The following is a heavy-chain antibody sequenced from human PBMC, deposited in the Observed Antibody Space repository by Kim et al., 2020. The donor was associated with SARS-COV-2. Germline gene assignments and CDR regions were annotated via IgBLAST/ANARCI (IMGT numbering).Heavy chain of an antibody. V-gene: IGHV1-3*01. Sequence: ASVKVSCKASGYTFTSYAMHWVRQAPGQRLEWMGWLNAGNGNTKYSQKFQDRVTITRDTSASTAYMELSSLRSEDTAVYYCARDSYYDIFRYYYYYMDVWGKGTTVTVSS. CDR2: LNAGNGNT. J-gene: IGHJ6*03. D-gene: IGHD3-9*01. CDR3: ARDSYYDIFRYYYYYMDV. CDR1: GYTFTSYA.